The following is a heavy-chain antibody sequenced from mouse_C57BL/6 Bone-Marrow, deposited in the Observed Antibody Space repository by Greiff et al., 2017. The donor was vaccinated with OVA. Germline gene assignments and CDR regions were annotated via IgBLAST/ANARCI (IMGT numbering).Heavy chain of an antibody. CDR1: GFTFSDYG. D-gene: IGHD1-1*01. J-gene: IGHJ4*01. CDR2: ISSGSSTI. CDR3: ARRSTTVGNAMDY. V-gene: IGHV5-17*01. Sequence: DVHLVESGGGLVKPGGSLKLSCAASGFTFSDYGMHWVRQAPEKGLEWVAYISSGSSTIYYADTVKGRFTISRDNAKNTLFLQMTSLRSEDTAMYYCARRSTTVGNAMDYWGQGTSVTVSS.